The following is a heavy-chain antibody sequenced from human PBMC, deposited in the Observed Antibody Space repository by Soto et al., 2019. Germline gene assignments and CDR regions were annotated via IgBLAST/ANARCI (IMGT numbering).Heavy chain of an antibody. CDR2: ISGSGGST. J-gene: IGHJ6*03. CDR3: AKRPIGNYYYYYYMDV. CDR1: GFTFSSYA. Sequence: EVQLLESGGGLVQPGGSLRLSCAASGFTFSSYAMSWVRQAPGKGLEWVSAISGSGGSTYYADSVKGRFTISRDNSKNTLYLQMNSLRAEDTAVYYCAKRPIGNYYYYYYMDVWGKGTTVTVSS. V-gene: IGHV3-23*01. D-gene: IGHD4-4*01.